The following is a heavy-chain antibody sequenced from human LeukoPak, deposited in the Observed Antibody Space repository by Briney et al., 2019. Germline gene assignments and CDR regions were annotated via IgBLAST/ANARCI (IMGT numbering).Heavy chain of an antibody. J-gene: IGHJ4*02. D-gene: IGHD4-17*01. CDR1: AYTFTSYY. CDR3: VRGPLTTVTTLDY. V-gene: IGHV1-46*01. Sequence: GASVTVSFTSSAYTFTSYYVHLVRQAPGQGLEWMGILNPRGDITSYAQNFQGRVTVTRDTSTNTVYMELSSLRSDDTALYYCVRGPLTTVTTLDYWGQGTLVTVSS. CDR2: LNPRGDIT.